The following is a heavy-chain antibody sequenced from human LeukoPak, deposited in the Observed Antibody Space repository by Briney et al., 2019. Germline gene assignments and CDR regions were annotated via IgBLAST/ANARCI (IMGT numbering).Heavy chain of an antibody. J-gene: IGHJ4*02. CDR1: GGSISSGSYY. V-gene: IGHV4-61*02. CDR3: ARDSGHLAGFDY. Sequence: SETLSLTCTVSGGSISSGSYYWSWIRQPAGKGLEWIGRIYTSGSTNYNPSFKSRVTMSVDTSKNQFSLKLSSVTAADTAVYYCARDSGHLAGFDYWGQGTLVTVSS. CDR2: IYTSGST. D-gene: IGHD3-10*01.